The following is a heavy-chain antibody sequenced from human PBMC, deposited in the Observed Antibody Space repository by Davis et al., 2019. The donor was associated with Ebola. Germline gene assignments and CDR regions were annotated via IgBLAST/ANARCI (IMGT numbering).Heavy chain of an antibody. CDR1: GCSTSTFW. D-gene: IGHD2-2*01. J-gene: IGHJ5*02. Sequence: AESLKISSNASGCSTSTFWIAWVREMPGKGLEWMGSIYPGDSYTNYSPSCQGHVTISADKSISTAYLQWSSLKASDTAMYYCARREGYCISTSCPNWFDPWGQGTLVTVSS. CDR2: IYPGDSYT. CDR3: ARREGYCISTSCPNWFDP. V-gene: IGHV5-10-1*01.